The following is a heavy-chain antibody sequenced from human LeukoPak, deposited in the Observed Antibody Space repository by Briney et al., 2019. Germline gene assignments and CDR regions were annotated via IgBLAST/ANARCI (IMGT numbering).Heavy chain of an antibody. D-gene: IGHD3-9*01. CDR3: ASVRRHTIWSGYFDY. CDR1: GYTFTSNY. CDR2: FNPSGGST. Sequence: ASVKFCCYASGYTFTSNYMHWVRQAHGQGLEWMVIFNPSGGSTRYAQKFQGRVTMTRDTSTSTVYMELSSLRSEDTAVYFCASVRRHTIWSGYFDYWGQGTLVTVSS. V-gene: IGHV1-46*01. J-gene: IGHJ4*02.